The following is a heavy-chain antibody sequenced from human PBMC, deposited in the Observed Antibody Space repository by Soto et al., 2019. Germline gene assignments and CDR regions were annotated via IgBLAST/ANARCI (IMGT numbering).Heavy chain of an antibody. J-gene: IGHJ4*02. CDR3: AKDGTTFWDWAYFDK. CDR1: GFTFSNYA. CDR2: ISGRGDNT. V-gene: IGHV3-23*01. D-gene: IGHD3-16*01. Sequence: GGSLRLSCAASGFTFSNYAMSWVRQAPGKGLEWVSAISGRGDNTYYADSVKGRFTISRDNSKNTLDLQLNSLRGDDTAIYYCAKDGTTFWDWAYFDKWGQGPLVTVSS.